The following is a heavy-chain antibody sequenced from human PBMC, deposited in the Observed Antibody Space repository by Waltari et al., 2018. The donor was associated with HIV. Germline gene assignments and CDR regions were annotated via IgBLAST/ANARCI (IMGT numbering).Heavy chain of an antibody. CDR3: ARGYYYDSSGHYQFDY. CDR1: GDSFSGYY. CDR2: INPGESA. Sequence: QVHLQQWGAGLLKSSETLSLTCAVYGDSFSGYYWNWIRQPPWRWRECIAEINPGESANYTPSLKSRVSISVDTSKNHFSLNLRSVTAADTAVYYCARGYYYDSSGHYQFDYWGHGSLVTVSS. V-gene: IGHV4-34*01. J-gene: IGHJ4*01. D-gene: IGHD3-22*01.